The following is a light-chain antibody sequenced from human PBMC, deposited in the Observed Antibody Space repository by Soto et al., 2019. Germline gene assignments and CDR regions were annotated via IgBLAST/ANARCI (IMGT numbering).Light chain of an antibody. CDR3: QQYNNWPRT. CDR1: QSVSIH. J-gene: IGKJ1*01. V-gene: IGKV3D-15*01. Sequence: ETLMTQSPHTLSVSLGARATLSCRASQSVSIHLAWYQQKPGQAPRLLIYGASNRATGIPDRFSGSGSGTDFTLTISSLQPEDFAVYYCQQYNNWPRTFGQGTKVDIK. CDR2: GAS.